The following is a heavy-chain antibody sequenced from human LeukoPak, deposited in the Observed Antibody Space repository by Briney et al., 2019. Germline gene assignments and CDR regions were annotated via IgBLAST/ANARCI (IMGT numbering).Heavy chain of an antibody. J-gene: IGHJ6*03. CDR1: GGSFSGYY. CDR3: ARGYSMDV. Sequence: SETLSLTCAVYGGSFSGYYWSWIRQPPRKGLEWIGEIHHSGSNNYNPSLKSRVTISVDTSKNQFSLKLSSVTAADTAVYYCARGYSMDVWGKGTTVTVSS. V-gene: IGHV4-34*01. CDR2: IHHSGSN. D-gene: IGHD5-18*01.